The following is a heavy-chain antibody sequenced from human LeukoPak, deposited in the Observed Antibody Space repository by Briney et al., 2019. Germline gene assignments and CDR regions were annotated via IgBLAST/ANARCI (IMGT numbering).Heavy chain of an antibody. CDR2: ISSSSSYI. J-gene: IGHJ5*02. CDR1: GFTFSSYS. CDR3: ARDSSSGWYGSFDP. D-gene: IGHD6-19*01. V-gene: IGHV3-21*01. Sequence: GGSLRLSCAASGFTFSSYSMNWVRQAPGKGLEWVSSISSSSSYIYYADSVKGRFTISRDNAKNSLYLQMNSLRAEDTAVYYCARDSSSGWYGSFDPWGQGTLVTVSS.